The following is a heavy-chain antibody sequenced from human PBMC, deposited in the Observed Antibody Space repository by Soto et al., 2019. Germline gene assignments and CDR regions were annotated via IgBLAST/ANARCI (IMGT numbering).Heavy chain of an antibody. CDR1: GYTFTSYD. J-gene: IGHJ6*03. CDR2: MNPNSGNT. V-gene: IGHV1-8*01. Sequence: ASVKVSFKASGYTFTSYDINWVRQATGQGLEWMGWMNPNSGNTGYAQKFQGRVTMTRNTSISTAYMELSSLRSEDTAVYYCARGRDLNWDYYYYYMDAWGKGTTVTVSS. CDR3: ARGRDLNWDYYYYYMDA. D-gene: IGHD7-27*01.